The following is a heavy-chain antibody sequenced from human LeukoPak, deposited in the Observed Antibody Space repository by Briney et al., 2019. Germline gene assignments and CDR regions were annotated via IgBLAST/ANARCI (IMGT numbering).Heavy chain of an antibody. V-gene: IGHV3-74*01. Sequence: TGGSLRLSCAVSGFTFSSYWMHWARQAPGKGRVWVSHINSDGSGTSYADAVKGRFTISRDNSKNTLYLQMNSLRAEDTAVYYCARDRLDGGRDYWGQGTLVTVSS. CDR3: ARDRLDGGRDY. D-gene: IGHD3-16*01. CDR2: INSDGSGT. J-gene: IGHJ4*02. CDR1: GFTFSSYW.